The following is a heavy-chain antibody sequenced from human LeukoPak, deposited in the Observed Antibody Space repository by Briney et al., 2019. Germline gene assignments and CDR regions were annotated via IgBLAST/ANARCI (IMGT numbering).Heavy chain of an antibody. Sequence: ASVKVSCKAFGYTITGYYIHWVRQAPGQGLEWMGWTNPNNGGTNSAQKFQGRVTMTSDTSIGTAYMELNRLTYDDTAVYYCGRDRHWNQGNFDYWGQGTLVTVSS. J-gene: IGHJ4*02. CDR2: TNPNNGGT. CDR1: GYTITGYY. V-gene: IGHV1-2*02. D-gene: IGHD1-1*01. CDR3: GRDRHWNQGNFDY.